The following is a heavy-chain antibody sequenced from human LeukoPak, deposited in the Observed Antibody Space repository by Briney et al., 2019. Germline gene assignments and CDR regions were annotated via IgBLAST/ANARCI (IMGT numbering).Heavy chain of an antibody. CDR2: IYHSGST. V-gene: IGHV4-30-2*01. CDR1: GGSISSGGYS. CDR3: ARVTRYYDSSGYYSDWFDP. J-gene: IGHJ5*02. D-gene: IGHD3-22*01. Sequence: SETLSLTCAVSGGSISSGGYSWSWIRQPPGKGLEWIGYIYHSGSTYYNPSLKSRVTISVDRSKNQFSLKLSPVTAADTAVYYCARVTRYYDSSGYYSDWFDPWGQGTLVTVSS.